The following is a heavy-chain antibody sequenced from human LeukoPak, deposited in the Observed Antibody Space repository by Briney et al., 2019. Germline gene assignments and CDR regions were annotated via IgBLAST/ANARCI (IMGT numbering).Heavy chain of an antibody. CDR1: GGSISSYY. CDR2: IYYSGST. J-gene: IGHJ5*01. D-gene: IGHD5-18*01. V-gene: IGHV4-59*01. Sequence: SETLSLTCTVSGGSISSYYWSWIRQPPGKGLEWIGYIYYSGSTNYNPSLKSRVTISVDTSKNQFSLKLSSVTAADTAVYYFAREYRAMVKGGFDSWGQGTLVTVSS. CDR3: AREYRAMVKGGFDS.